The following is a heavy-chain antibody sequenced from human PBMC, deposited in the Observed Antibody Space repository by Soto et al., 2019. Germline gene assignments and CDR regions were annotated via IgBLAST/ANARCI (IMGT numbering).Heavy chain of an antibody. V-gene: IGHV4-4*02. CDR1: GGSISSSNW. CDR2: IYHSGST. D-gene: IGHD2-2*01. J-gene: IGHJ4*02. Sequence: PSETLSLTCAVSGGSISSSNWWSWVRQPPGKGLEWIGEIYHSGSTNYNPSLKSRVTISVDKSKNQFSLKLSSVTAADTAIYYCGRVMIGTSRHTDSDYWGQGTQVTVSS. CDR3: GRVMIGTSRHTDSDY.